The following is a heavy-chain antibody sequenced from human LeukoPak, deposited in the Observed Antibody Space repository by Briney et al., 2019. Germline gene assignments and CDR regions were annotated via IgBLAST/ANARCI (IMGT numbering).Heavy chain of an antibody. CDR2: IHHSGST. Sequence: PSETLSLTCAVSGCSISSGVYFWGWIRQPPGKGLEWIGSIHHSGSTYYNPSLKSRVTISVDTSKNQFSLRLTSVTAADTAVYYCARAVLYWGQGTLVTVSS. J-gene: IGHJ4*02. CDR3: ARAVLY. V-gene: IGHV4-38-2*01. CDR1: GCSISSGVYF.